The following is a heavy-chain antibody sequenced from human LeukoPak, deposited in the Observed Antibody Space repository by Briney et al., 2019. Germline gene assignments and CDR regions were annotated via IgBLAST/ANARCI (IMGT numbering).Heavy chain of an antibody. CDR1: GYTFTSHY. V-gene: IGHV1-46*01. CDR2: INPSGGTT. Sequence: ASVKVSCKASGYTFTSHYIHWVRQAPGQGLEWMAIINPSGGTTSYAQKFQGRLTMTRDTSTSTVYMELSSLRSEDTAVYYCARDHRPSYDSSAYYYPGDYWGQGTLVTVSS. D-gene: IGHD3-22*01. J-gene: IGHJ4*02. CDR3: ARDHRPSYDSSAYYYPGDY.